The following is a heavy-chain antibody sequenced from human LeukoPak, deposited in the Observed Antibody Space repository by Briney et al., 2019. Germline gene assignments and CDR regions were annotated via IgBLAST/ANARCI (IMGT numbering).Heavy chain of an antibody. CDR3: AKDKDDYGGKGFDY. D-gene: IGHD4-23*01. CDR2: ISGSGGST. V-gene: IGHV3-23*01. Sequence: GGSLRLSCAVSGFAFSSYAMSWVRQAPGKGLEWVSAISGSGGSTYYADSVKGRFTISRDNSKNTLYLQMNSLRAEDTAVYYCAKDKDDYGGKGFDYWGQGTLVTVSS. CDR1: GFAFSSYA. J-gene: IGHJ4*02.